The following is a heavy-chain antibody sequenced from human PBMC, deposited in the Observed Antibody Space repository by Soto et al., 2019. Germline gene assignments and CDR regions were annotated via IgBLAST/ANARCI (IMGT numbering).Heavy chain of an antibody. CDR1: GYTFTSYA. J-gene: IGHJ4*02. CDR3: ARDLHGWLQLPGVFGY. CDR2: INAGNGNT. V-gene: IGHV1-3*01. D-gene: IGHD5-12*01. Sequence: GASVKVSCKASGYTFTSYAMHWVRQAPGQRLEWMGWINAGNGNTKYSQKFQGRVTITRDTSASTAYMELSSLRSEDTAVYYCARDLHGWLQLPGVFGYWGQGTLVTVSS.